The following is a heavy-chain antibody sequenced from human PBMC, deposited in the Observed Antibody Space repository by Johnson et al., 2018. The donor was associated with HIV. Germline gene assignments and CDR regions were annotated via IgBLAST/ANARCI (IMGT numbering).Heavy chain of an antibody. CDR2: ISGSGGST. CDR1: GFAFSSYA. D-gene: IGHD6-13*01. Sequence: VQLVESGGGLVQPVRSLRLSRAASGFAFSSYAMTWVRQAPGKGLEWVSAISGSGGSTYYADSVKGQFTISRDNSKNTLYLQMNSLRAEDTAIYYCAKGRYSSSWYLAGAFDIWGQGTMVTVSS. J-gene: IGHJ3*02. CDR3: AKGRYSSSWYLAGAFDI. V-gene: IGHV3-23*04.